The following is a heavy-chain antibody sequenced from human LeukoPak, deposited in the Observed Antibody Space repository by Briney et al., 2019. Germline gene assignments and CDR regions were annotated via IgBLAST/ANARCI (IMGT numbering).Heavy chain of an antibody. J-gene: IGHJ4*02. V-gene: IGHV4-34*01. CDR1: GGSFSGYY. Sequence: SETLSLTCAVYGGSFSGYYWSWIRQPPGKGLEWIGEINHSGSTNYNPSLKSRVTISVDTSKNQFSLKLSSVTAADTAVYYCARRLWYSGSYFDYWGQGTLVTVSS. CDR3: ARRLWYSGSYFDY. D-gene: IGHD1-26*01. CDR2: INHSGST.